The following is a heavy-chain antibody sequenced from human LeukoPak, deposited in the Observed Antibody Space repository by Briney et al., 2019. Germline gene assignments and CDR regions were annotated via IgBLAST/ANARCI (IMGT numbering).Heavy chain of an antibody. Sequence: ASVKVSCKASGFTFTNYAMQWVRQAPGQRLEWMGWINAGNGHTRYSQRFQGRVTITRDTSATTVYMEVTSLRSEDTAVYYCARGIWSRTVSSYYFDYWGQGTLITVSS. CDR3: ARGIWSRTVSSYYFDY. CDR2: INAGNGHT. V-gene: IGHV1-3*01. D-gene: IGHD3-3*01. J-gene: IGHJ4*02. CDR1: GFTFTNYA.